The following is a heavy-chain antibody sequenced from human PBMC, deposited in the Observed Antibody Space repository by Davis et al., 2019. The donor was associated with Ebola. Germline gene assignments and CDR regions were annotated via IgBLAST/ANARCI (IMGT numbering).Heavy chain of an antibody. D-gene: IGHD3-22*01. CDR2: IKSKTDGGTT. CDR1: GFTFSNSW. J-gene: IGHJ4*02. CDR3: TTADAYYYDSSGYYYFDY. Sequence: GESLKISCAASGFTFSNSWMSWVRQAPATGLEWVGRIKSKTDGGTTDYAAPVKGRFTISRDDSKNTLYLQMNSLKTEDTAVYYCTTADAYYYDSSGYYYFDYWGQGTLVTVSS. V-gene: IGHV3-15*01.